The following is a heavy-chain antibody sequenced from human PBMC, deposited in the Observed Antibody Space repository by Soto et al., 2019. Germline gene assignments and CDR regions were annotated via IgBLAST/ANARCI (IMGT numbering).Heavy chain of an antibody. V-gene: IGHV1-2*02. CDR1: GYTFTDYY. D-gene: IGHD2-2*02. Sequence: QVQLVQSRAEVKKPGASVNVSCKASGYTFTDYYIYWLRQAPGHGLEWMGWINPNSGATNYAHNFPGRVTMTRDTSIRAAYMELSRLRSDDTAVYYCAKDQGGYMVSGMDVWGQGTTVPVSS. CDR3: AKDQGGYMVSGMDV. J-gene: IGHJ6*02. CDR2: INPNSGAT.